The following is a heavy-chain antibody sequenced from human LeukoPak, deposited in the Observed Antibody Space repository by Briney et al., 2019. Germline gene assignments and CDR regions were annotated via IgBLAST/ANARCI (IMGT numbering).Heavy chain of an antibody. Sequence: SETLSLTCAVYGGSFSGYSWNWIRQPPVKGLEWIGEINHSGGTNYDPSLKSRVTISVDTSKKQFSLKLSSVTAADTALYYCARGVDYYGVWGQGTLVTVSS. CDR1: GGSFSGYS. CDR3: ARGVDYYGV. CDR2: INHSGGT. D-gene: IGHD3-10*01. J-gene: IGHJ4*02. V-gene: IGHV4-34*01.